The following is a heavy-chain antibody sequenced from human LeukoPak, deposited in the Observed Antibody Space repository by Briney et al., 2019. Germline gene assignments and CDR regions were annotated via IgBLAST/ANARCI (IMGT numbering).Heavy chain of an antibody. J-gene: IGHJ4*02. V-gene: IGHV3-23*01. CDR2: ISGSGGNT. CDR3: ARDGDRSDY. Sequence: GGSLRLSCAASGFTFGSHAMTWVCQAPGKGLEWVSSISGSGGNTYFADSLKGRFTISRDNAKNSLYLQMNSLRAEDTAVYYCARDGDRSDYWGQGTLVTVSS. CDR1: GFTFGSHA.